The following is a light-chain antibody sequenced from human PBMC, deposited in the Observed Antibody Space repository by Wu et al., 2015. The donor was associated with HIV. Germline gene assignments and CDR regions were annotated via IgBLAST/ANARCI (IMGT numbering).Light chain of an antibody. J-gene: IGKJ1*01. CDR3: QQYGSSLTWT. CDR1: QXVSGNF. CDR2: GVS. Sequence: LSCRASQXVSGNFLAWYQQKPGQTPRLLIYGVSSRATDVPDRFAGSGSGTDFTLTINRLEPEDFAVYYCQQYGSSLTWTFGQGTKVEI. V-gene: IGKV3-20*01.